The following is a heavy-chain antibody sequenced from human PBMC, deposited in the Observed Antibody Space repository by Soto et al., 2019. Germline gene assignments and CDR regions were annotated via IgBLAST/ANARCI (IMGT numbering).Heavy chain of an antibody. V-gene: IGHV4-31*03. Sequence: SETLSLTCTVSGGSISSGGYYWSWIRQHPGKGLEWIGYIYYSGSTYYNPSLKSRVTISVDTSKNQFSLKLSSVTAADTAVYYCARDTGRYYYGMDVWGQGTTVTVSS. CDR2: IYYSGST. CDR3: ARDTGRYYYGMDV. J-gene: IGHJ6*02. CDR1: GGSISSGGYY. D-gene: IGHD2-8*02.